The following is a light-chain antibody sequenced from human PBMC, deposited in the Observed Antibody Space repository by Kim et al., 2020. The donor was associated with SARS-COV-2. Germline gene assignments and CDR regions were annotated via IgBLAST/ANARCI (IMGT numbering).Light chain of an antibody. Sequence: LSVAPGERVTLACRASPSVSNYLAWYPQKPGQAPRLLMYHASTRATGIPARFSGSGSGTEFTLTISSLQSEDFAVYYCQQYNFYYTFGQGTKLEI. J-gene: IGKJ2*01. CDR2: HAS. CDR1: PSVSNY. V-gene: IGKV3-15*01. CDR3: QQYNFYYT.